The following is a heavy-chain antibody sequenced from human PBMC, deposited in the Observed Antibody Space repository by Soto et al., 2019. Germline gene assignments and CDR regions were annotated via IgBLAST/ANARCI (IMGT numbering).Heavy chain of an antibody. CDR1: GGTFGSQG. J-gene: IGHJ4*02. CDR2: FIAMLGTP. CDR3: ARGAMANFDY. D-gene: IGHD5-18*01. V-gene: IGHV1-69*13. Sequence: ASVKVSSKASGGTFGSQGIAWVRQAPGQGLEWMGGFIAMLGTPTYAKKVQGRATISADESLTSSYLELRSLRSEDTGVYFCARGAMANFDYWGQGTVVTVSS.